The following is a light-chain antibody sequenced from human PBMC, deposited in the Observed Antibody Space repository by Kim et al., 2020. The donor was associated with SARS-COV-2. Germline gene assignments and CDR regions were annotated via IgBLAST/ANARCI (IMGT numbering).Light chain of an antibody. CDR2: DAS. CDR3: QQRSNWPCT. CDR1: QSVSSY. Sequence: PGERATLSCRASQSVSSYLAWYQQKPGQAPRLLIYDASNRATGIPARFSGSGSGTDFTLTISSLEPEDFAVYYCQQRSNWPCTFGQGTKLEI. V-gene: IGKV3-11*01. J-gene: IGKJ2*01.